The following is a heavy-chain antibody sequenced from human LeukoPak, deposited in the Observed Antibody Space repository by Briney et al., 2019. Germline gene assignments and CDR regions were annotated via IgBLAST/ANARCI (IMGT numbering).Heavy chain of an antibody. CDR2: INSDGSST. CDR3: VRDWPGDSYGADP. J-gene: IGHJ5*02. Sequence: GGSLRLSCEASGLTFSRYWMHWVRQGPGKGLVWVSRINSDGSSTIYADSVKGRFTISRDNAKNSLYLQMNSLRAEDTAVYYCVRDWPGDSYGADPWGQGTLVTVSS. V-gene: IGHV3-74*01. CDR1: GLTFSRYW. D-gene: IGHD5-18*01.